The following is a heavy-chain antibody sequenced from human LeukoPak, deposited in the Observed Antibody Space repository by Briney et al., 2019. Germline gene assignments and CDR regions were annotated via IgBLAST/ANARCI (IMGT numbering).Heavy chain of an antibody. D-gene: IGHD3-22*01. CDR1: GFTFSSYA. J-gene: IGHJ4*02. CDR2: INTSGGST. Sequence: GGSLRLSCAASGFTFSSYAMSWVRQAPGKGLEWVSGINTSGGSTAYADSVKGRFTISRDDTRNTLYMHMNSLRAEDTALYYCAIMHPYYDGNGYWVQWCQGTLVTVSS. CDR3: AIMHPYYDGNGYWVQ. V-gene: IGHV3-23*01.